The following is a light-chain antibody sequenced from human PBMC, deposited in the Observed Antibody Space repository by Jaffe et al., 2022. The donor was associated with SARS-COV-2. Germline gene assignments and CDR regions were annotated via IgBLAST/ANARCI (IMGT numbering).Light chain of an antibody. J-gene: IGKJ5*01. V-gene: IGKV3-20*01. CDR3: QQYGSSPIT. CDR2: GAS. Sequence: EIVLTQSPGTLSLSPGERATLSCRASQSVTSNYLAWYQEKPGQAPRLLLYGASSRATGIPDRFGGSGSGTDFTLTISRLEPEDFAVYYCQQYGSSPITFGQGTRLEIK. CDR1: QSVTSNY.